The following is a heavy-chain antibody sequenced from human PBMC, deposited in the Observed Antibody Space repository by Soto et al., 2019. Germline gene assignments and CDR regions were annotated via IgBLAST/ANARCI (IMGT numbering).Heavy chain of an antibody. CDR1: GFTFSSYA. D-gene: IGHD3-22*01. J-gene: IGHJ4*02. Sequence: EVQLLESGGGLVQPGGSLRLSCAASGFTFSSYAMSWVRQAPGKGLEWVSAISGSGVTTYYTDSVKGRFTISRDNSKNTLYLQMNSLRAEDTAVYYCAKSSPRGGIVVLILGYWGQGTLVTVSS. V-gene: IGHV3-23*01. CDR3: AKSSPRGGIVVLILGY. CDR2: ISGSGVTT.